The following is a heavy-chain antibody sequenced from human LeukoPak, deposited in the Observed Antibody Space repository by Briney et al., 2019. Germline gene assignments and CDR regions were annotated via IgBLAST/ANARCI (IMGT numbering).Heavy chain of an antibody. CDR3: ARGSSSWTRGNYYMDV. CDR2: IYTSGST. D-gene: IGHD6-13*01. CDR1: GGSISSYY. Sequence: SETPSLTCTVSGGSISSYYWSRIRQPPGKGLEWIGYIYTSGSTNYNPSLKSRVTISVDTSNNQFSLKLSSVTAADTAVYYCARGSSSWTRGNYYMDVWGKGTTVTVSS. V-gene: IGHV4-4*09. J-gene: IGHJ6*03.